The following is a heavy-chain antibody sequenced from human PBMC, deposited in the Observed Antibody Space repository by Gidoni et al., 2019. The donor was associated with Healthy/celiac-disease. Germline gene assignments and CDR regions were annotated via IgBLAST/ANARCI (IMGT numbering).Heavy chain of an antibody. D-gene: IGHD3-22*01. J-gene: IGHJ4*02. CDR1: GFTSSDYY. CDR3: ARDIAYYDSSGYTFDY. V-gene: IGHV3-11*01. CDR2: ISSSGSTI. Sequence: QVQLVESGGGLVKPGGSLRLYGAASGFTSSDYYMSWSRQAPGKGLEWVSYISSSGSTIYYADSVKGRFTISRDNAKNSLYLQMNSLRAEDTAVYYCARDIAYYDSSGYTFDYWGQGTLVTVSS.